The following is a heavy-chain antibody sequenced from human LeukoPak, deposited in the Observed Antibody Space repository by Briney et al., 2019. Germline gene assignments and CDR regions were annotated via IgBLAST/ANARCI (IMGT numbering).Heavy chain of an antibody. CDR3: ARIRWAGGDYGDYTDY. D-gene: IGHD4-17*01. CDR2: IDWDDDK. V-gene: IGHV2-70*11. Sequence: SGPTLVNPTQTLTLTCTFSGFSLSTSGMCVSWIRQPPGKALEWLARIDWDDDKYYSTSLKTRLTISKDTSKNQVVLTMTNMDPVDTATYYCARIRWAGGDYGDYTDYWGQGTLVTVSS. CDR1: GFSLSTSGMC. J-gene: IGHJ4*02.